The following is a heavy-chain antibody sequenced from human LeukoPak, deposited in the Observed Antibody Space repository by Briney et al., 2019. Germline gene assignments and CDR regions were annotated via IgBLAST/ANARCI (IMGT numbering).Heavy chain of an antibody. J-gene: IGHJ4*02. D-gene: IGHD2/OR15-2a*01. Sequence: GGSLRLSCAASGFTFSSYWMHWVRQAPGKGLVWVSRINSDGSSTTYADSVKGRFTISRDNAKNTLYLQMNSLRAEDTAVYYCASNLRSTAYREFDYWGQGTLVTVSS. CDR1: GFTFSSYW. CDR2: INSDGSST. V-gene: IGHV3-74*01. CDR3: ASNLRSTAYREFDY.